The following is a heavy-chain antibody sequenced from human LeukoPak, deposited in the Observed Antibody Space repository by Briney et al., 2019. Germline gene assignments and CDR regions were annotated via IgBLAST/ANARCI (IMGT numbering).Heavy chain of an antibody. Sequence: PGGSLRLSCAASGFTFSTSAMSWVRQAPGKGLEWVSVISESGGSTNHADSVMGRFTISRDNSTNTLYLQMNSLRVGDKAVFYCSKRDFWSGYTAFFVYWGGGDLVTVSS. D-gene: IGHD3-3*01. CDR3: SKRDFWSGYTAFFVY. CDR2: ISESGGST. J-gene: IGHJ4*02. V-gene: IGHV3-23*01. CDR1: GFTFSTSA.